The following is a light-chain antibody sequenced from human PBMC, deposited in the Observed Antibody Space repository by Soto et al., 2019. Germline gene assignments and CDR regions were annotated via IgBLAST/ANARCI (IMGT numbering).Light chain of an antibody. CDR3: QQYGSSPHT. CDR2: GAS. CDR1: QSVSSSY. V-gene: IGKV3-20*01. J-gene: IGKJ2*01. Sequence: EHVLTQSPGTLSLSPGERATLSCRASQSVSSSYLAWYQHKPGQAPRLLIYGASSRATGIPDRFSGSGSGTDFTLTISRLEPEDFAVYYCQQYGSSPHTFGQGTKLEIK.